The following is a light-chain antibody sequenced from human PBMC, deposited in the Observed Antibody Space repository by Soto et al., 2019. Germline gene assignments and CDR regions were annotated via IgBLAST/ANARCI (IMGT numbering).Light chain of an antibody. Sequence: EIVMTQSPATLSVSPWEGATLSCRASQSVYSNLAWYQQKPGQAPRLLIHGASTRATGIPARFSGSGSGTDFTLTISSLQSEDFAVYYCQQYNNWPPWTFGQGTKVDIK. CDR1: QSVYSN. V-gene: IGKV3D-15*01. CDR3: QQYNNWPPWT. CDR2: GAS. J-gene: IGKJ1*01.